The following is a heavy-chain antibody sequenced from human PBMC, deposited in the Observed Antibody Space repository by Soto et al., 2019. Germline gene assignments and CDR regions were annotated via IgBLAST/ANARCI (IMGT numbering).Heavy chain of an antibody. CDR2: IYYSGST. D-gene: IGHD3-10*01. V-gene: IGHV4-59*01. CDR3: ARGLWSELYYYYMDV. J-gene: IGHJ6*03. CDR1: GGSISSYY. Sequence: PSETLSLTCTVSGGSISSYYWSWIRQPPGKGLEWIGYIYYSGSTNYNPSLKSRVTISVDTSKNQFSLKLSSVTAADTAVYYCARGLWSELYYYYMDVWGKGTTVTVS.